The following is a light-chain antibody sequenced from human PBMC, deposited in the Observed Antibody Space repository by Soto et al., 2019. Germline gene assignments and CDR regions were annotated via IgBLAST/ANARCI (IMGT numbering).Light chain of an antibody. CDR2: KAS. Sequence: DIQMTQPAATLSGSVKDRVTITCPARQTISSWLAWYQQKPGKAPKLLIYKASTLKSGVPSRFSGSGSGTEFTLTISSLQPDDFATYYCQQYNTIGTFGQRTKVDI. CDR1: QTISSW. J-gene: IGKJ1*01. V-gene: IGKV1-5*03. CDR3: QQYNTIGT.